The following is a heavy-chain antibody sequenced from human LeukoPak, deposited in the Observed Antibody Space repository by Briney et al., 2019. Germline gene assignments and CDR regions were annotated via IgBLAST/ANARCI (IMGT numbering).Heavy chain of an antibody. Sequence: GGSLRLSCAASGFTFSSYAMSWVRQAPGKGLEWVSAISGSGGSTYYADSVKGRFTISGANSKNTRFLQMNGLRADDTAVYYGAKSHSGCDTYFDYWGQGTLVTVSS. CDR1: GFTFSSYA. CDR3: AKSHSGCDTYFDY. J-gene: IGHJ4*02. V-gene: IGHV3-23*01. CDR2: ISGSGGST. D-gene: IGHD5-12*01.